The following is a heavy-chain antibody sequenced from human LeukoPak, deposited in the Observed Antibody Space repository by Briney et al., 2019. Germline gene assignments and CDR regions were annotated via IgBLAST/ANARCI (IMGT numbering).Heavy chain of an antibody. CDR2: ISSSSSYI. Sequence: GGSLRLSCAASGFTFSSYSMNWVRQAPGKGLEWVSSISSSSSYIYYADSVKGRFTISRDSAKNSLYLQMNSLRAEDTAVYYCASGGITVTGFEYWGQGTLVTVSS. V-gene: IGHV3-21*01. D-gene: IGHD4-17*01. CDR1: GFTFSSYS. J-gene: IGHJ4*02. CDR3: ASGGITVTGFEY.